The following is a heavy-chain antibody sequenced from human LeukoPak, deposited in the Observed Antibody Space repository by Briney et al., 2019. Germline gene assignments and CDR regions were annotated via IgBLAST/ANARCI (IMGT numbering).Heavy chain of an antibody. Sequence: SETLSLTCAVYGGSFSGYYWSWIRQPPGKGLEWIGEINHSGSTNYNPSLKSRVTISVDTSKNQFSLKLSSVTAADTAVYYCARRRGYGSGSYYKTSHFDYWGQGTLVTVSS. CDR2: INHSGST. J-gene: IGHJ4*02. CDR3: ARRRGYGSGSYYKTSHFDY. CDR1: GGSFSGYY. V-gene: IGHV4-34*01. D-gene: IGHD3-10*01.